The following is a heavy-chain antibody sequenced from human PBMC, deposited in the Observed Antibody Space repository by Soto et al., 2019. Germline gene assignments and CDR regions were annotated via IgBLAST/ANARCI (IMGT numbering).Heavy chain of an antibody. CDR2: IIPILDIA. J-gene: IGHJ4*02. CDR3: ARDVGLGPVTVSTHVDY. Sequence: QVQLVQSGAEVKKPGSSVKVSCTASGGTFSNYTITWVRQASGQGLEWMGRIIPILDIANYAKQFQGRVTMTADQSTSTAYMELSSLRSEDTAVYYCARDVGLGPVTVSTHVDYWGQGTLVIVSS. V-gene: IGHV1-69*08. D-gene: IGHD4-17*01. CDR1: GGTFSNYT.